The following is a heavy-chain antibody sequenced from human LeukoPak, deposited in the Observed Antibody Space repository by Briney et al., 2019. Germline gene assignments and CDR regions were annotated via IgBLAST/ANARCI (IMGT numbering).Heavy chain of an antibody. V-gene: IGHV1-69*13. CDR2: IIPIFGTA. Sequence: GASVKVSCKASGGTFSRYAISWVRQAPGQGLEWMGGIIPIFGTANYAQKFQGRVTITADESTSTAYMELSSLRSEDTAVYYCARALAARPLWYFDLWGRGTLVTVSS. D-gene: IGHD6-6*01. CDR3: ARALAARPLWYFDL. J-gene: IGHJ2*01. CDR1: GGTFSRYA.